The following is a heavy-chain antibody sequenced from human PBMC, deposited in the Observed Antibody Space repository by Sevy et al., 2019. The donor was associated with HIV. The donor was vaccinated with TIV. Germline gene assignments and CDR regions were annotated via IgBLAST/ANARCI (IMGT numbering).Heavy chain of an antibody. CDR2: ISSSGITI. J-gene: IGHJ6*02. CDR1: GFTFSDYY. V-gene: IGHV3-11*04. Sequence: GGSLRLSCAASGFTFSDYYMSWIRQAPGKGLEWVSYISSSGITIYYADSVKGRFTISRDNAKNSLYLQMNSLRVEDTAVYYCARDTPLRRFAYYYGMDVWGQGTTVTVSS. D-gene: IGHD3-3*01. CDR3: ARDTPLRRFAYYYGMDV.